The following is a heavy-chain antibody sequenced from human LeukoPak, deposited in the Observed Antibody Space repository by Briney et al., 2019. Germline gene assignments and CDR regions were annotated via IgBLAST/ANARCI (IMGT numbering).Heavy chain of an antibody. D-gene: IGHD5/OR15-5a*01. J-gene: IGHJ4*02. CDR1: GFTFSNYW. CDR3: ARSTPSLDS. CDR2: IKQDESEK. V-gene: IGHV3-7*01. Sequence: GGSLRLSCAASGFTFSNYWMTWVRQAPGKGLEWVDNIKQDESEKYYLDSVKGRFTISRDNAKKSLFLQMNSLRAEDTAVYYCARSTPSLDSWGQGTLVTVSS.